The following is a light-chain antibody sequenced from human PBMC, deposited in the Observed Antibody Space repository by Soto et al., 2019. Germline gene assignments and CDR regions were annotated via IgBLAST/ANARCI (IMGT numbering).Light chain of an antibody. Sequence: EIVLTQSPDTLALSPGERVTLSCRASQRVSNSYLVWYQQKPGQAPRLLIYDSSTRATGIPDRFSGSGSGTDFTLIINRLEPDDSAVYYCQQYARSSWTFGQGTKVEI. J-gene: IGKJ1*01. V-gene: IGKV3-20*01. CDR3: QQYARSSWT. CDR1: QRVSNSY. CDR2: DSS.